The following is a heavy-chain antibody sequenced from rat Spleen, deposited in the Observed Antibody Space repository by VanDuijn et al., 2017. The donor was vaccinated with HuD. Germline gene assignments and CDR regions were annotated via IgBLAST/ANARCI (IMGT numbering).Heavy chain of an antibody. J-gene: IGHJ2*01. CDR2: IWTGGST. Sequence: QVQLTESGPGLVQPSQTLSLTCTVSGFSLTSYNVHWVRQPTGKGLEWMGVIWTGGSTDYNSALKSRLSISRDTSKNQVFLKMNSLQSEDTTAYYCARGATRGFDYWGQGVMVTVSS. D-gene: IGHD1-10*01. CDR3: ARGATRGFDY. CDR1: GFSLTSYN. V-gene: IGHV2-30*01.